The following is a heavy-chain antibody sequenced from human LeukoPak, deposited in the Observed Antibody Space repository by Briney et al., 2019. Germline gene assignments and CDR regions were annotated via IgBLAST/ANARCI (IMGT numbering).Heavy chain of an antibody. V-gene: IGHV1-18*04. J-gene: IGHJ4*02. Sequence: GASVKVSCKASGYTFTSYGISWVRQAPGQGLEWMGWISAYNGNTNYALKLQGRVTMTTDISTSTAYMELRSLRSDDTAVYYCARGEVGDTAMVTLDYWGQGTLVTVSS. CDR2: ISAYNGNT. D-gene: IGHD5-18*01. CDR1: GYTFTSYG. CDR3: ARGEVGDTAMVTLDY.